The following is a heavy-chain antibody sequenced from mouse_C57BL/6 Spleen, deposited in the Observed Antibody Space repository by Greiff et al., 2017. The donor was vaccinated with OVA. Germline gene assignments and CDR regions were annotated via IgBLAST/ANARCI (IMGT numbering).Heavy chain of an antibody. V-gene: IGHV1-64*01. J-gene: IGHJ2*01. CDR3: AREYYGSRREVDY. CDR2: IHPNSGST. D-gene: IGHD1-1*01. Sequence: QVQLQQPGAELVKPGASVKLSCKASGYTFTSYWMHWVKQRPGQGLEWIGMIHPNSGSTNYNEKFKSKATLTVDKSSSTAYMQLSSLTSEDSAVYDCAREYYGSRREVDYWGQGTTLTVSS. CDR1: GYTFTSYW.